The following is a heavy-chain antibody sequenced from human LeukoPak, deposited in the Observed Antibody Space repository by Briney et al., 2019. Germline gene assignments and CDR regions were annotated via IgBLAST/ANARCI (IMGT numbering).Heavy chain of an antibody. J-gene: IGHJ4*02. D-gene: IGHD3-22*01. CDR1: GGTFSSYA. Sequence: SVNVSCTASGGTFSSYAISWVRQAPGQGLEWMGKIIPIFGIANYAQKFQGRVTITADKATSTAYMELSSLRSEDTAVYYCARTYYYDSGGYYRYDFDYWGQGTMVTVSS. CDR2: IIPIFGIA. V-gene: IGHV1-69*04. CDR3: ARTYYYDSGGYYRYDFDY.